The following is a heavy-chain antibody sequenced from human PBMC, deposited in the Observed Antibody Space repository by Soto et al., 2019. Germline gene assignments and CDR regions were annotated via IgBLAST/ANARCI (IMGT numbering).Heavy chain of an antibody. V-gene: IGHV4-39*01. CDR3: ATQEVGGSYVYTFDP. D-gene: IGHD1-26*01. J-gene: IGHJ5*02. Sequence: PSETLSLTCTVSGGSISRSNYYWGWSRQPPGKGLEWIGSIYYSGSTYYNPSLKSRVTISVDTSKNQFSLKLSSVTAADTAVYYCATQEVGGSYVYTFDPWGQGTLVTVSS. CDR1: GGSISRSNYY. CDR2: IYYSGST.